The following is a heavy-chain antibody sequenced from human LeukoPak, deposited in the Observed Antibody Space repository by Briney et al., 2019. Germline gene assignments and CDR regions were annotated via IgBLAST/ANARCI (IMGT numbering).Heavy chain of an antibody. Sequence: ASVKVSCKASGYTFTGYYMHWVRQAPGQGFEWMGWINPNSGGTNYAQKFQGRVTMTRDTSISTAYMELSRLRSDDTAVYYCAREVAGSGSYSNFDYWGQGTLVTVSS. CDR3: AREVAGSGSYSNFDY. V-gene: IGHV1-2*02. CDR1: GYTFTGYY. CDR2: INPNSGGT. J-gene: IGHJ4*02. D-gene: IGHD3-10*01.